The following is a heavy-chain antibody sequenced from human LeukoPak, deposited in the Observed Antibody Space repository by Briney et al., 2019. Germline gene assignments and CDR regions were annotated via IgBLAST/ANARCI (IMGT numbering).Heavy chain of an antibody. Sequence: GGSLRLSCAAAGFTFSSYWMHWVRHAAGKGRVWVARINSDGSSTMYADSVKGRFTIDRENAKKNVYMQMNSLRAEDTAVYYCARGAPVYSSSSRTFDYWGQGTLVTVSS. V-gene: IGHV3-74*03. CDR1: GFTFSSYW. J-gene: IGHJ4*02. D-gene: IGHD6-6*01. CDR3: ARGAPVYSSSSRTFDY. CDR2: INSDGSST.